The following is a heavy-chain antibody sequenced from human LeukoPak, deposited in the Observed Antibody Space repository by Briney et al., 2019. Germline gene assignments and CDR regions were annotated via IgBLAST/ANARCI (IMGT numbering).Heavy chain of an antibody. CDR2: ISYDGSNK. Sequence: GGSLRLSCAASGFTFSNYGMHWVRQAPGKGLEWVAVISYDGSNKYYADSVKGRFTISRDNSKNTLYLQMNSLRAEDTAVYYCARGFGLTTVTTDAFDIWGQGTMVTVSS. CDR3: ARGFGLTTVTTDAFDI. CDR1: GFTFSNYG. J-gene: IGHJ3*02. V-gene: IGHV3-30*19. D-gene: IGHD4-11*01.